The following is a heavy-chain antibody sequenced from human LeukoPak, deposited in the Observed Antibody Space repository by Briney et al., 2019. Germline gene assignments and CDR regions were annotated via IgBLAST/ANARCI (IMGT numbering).Heavy chain of an antibody. CDR2: IYPNSGGT. CDR1: GYTFTSYG. V-gene: IGHV1-2*02. D-gene: IGHD3-22*01. Sequence: ASVKVSCKASGYTFTSYGISWLRQAPGQGLEWMGWIYPNSGGTNYAQNFQGRVTMTRDASISTAYMGLSRLRSDDTAVYFCARGRSDYSLDSWGQGTLVTVSS. CDR3: ARGRSDYSLDS. J-gene: IGHJ4*02.